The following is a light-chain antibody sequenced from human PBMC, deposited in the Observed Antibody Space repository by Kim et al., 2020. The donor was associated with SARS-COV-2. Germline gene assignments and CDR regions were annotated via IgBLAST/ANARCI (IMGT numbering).Light chain of an antibody. Sequence: EIVLTQSPATLSLSPGERATLACRASQSVSSYLAWYQQKPGQAPRLLIYDASNRATGIPARFSGSGSGTEFTLTISSLEPEDFAVYYCQQRSNWPPYTLGQGTKLEI. J-gene: IGKJ2*01. CDR3: QQRSNWPPYT. CDR1: QSVSSY. V-gene: IGKV3-11*01. CDR2: DAS.